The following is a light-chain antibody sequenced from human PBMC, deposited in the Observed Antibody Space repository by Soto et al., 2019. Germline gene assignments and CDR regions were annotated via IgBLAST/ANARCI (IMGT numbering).Light chain of an antibody. CDR3: AAWDGSLNGWV. Sequence: QSVLTQAPSASGTPGQRVTISCSGSNPNIGRNPVSWYQQVPGTAPKVLIYNNDQRPSGVPDRLSGSKSGTSASLAIGGLQSEDEADYYCAAWDGSLNGWVFGGGTKLTVL. V-gene: IGLV1-44*01. CDR2: NND. CDR1: NPNIGRNP. J-gene: IGLJ3*02.